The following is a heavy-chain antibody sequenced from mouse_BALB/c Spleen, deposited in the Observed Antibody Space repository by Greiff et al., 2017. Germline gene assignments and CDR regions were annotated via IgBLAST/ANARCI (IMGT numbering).Heavy chain of an antibody. CDR1: GYTFTSYW. CDR2: IDPENGNT. V-gene: IGHV14-1*02. Sequence: EVKLQQPGAELVKPGASVKLSCKASGYTFTSYWMHWVKQRPEQGLEWIGWIDPENGNTIYDPKFQGKASITADTSSNTAYLQLSSLTSEDTAVYYCARSLMDYWGQGTSVTVSS. J-gene: IGHJ4*01. CDR3: ARSLMDY.